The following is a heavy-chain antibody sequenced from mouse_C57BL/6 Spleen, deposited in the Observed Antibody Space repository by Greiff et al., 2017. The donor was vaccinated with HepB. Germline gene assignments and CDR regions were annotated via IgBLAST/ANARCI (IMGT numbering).Heavy chain of an antibody. CDR1: GYTFTSYW. CDR3: ASRGLWGAMDY. D-gene: IGHD6-2*01. CDR2: IDPSDSYT. J-gene: IGHJ4*01. V-gene: IGHV1-50*01. Sequence: VQLQQPGAELVKPGASVKLSCKASGYTFTSYWMQWVKQRPGQGLEWIGEIDPSDSYTNYNQKFKGKATVTVDTSSSTAYMQLSSLTSEDSAVDYCASRGLWGAMDYWGQGTSVTVSS.